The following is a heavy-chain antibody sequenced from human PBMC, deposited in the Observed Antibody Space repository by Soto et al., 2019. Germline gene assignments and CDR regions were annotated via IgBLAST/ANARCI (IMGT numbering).Heavy chain of an antibody. J-gene: IGHJ4*02. CDR1: GFTFSSYA. V-gene: IGHV3-30-3*01. D-gene: IGHD2-2*01. CDR2: ISHDGINK. CDR3: GRCTSTSCHLGSDY. Sequence: GGSLRLSCAASGFTFSSYAMNWVRQAPGKGLEWVALISHDGINKYYADSVRGRFTISRDSSTNTLYLQMNSLRAADTAVYYCGRCTSTSCHLGSDYWGQGTLFTVSS.